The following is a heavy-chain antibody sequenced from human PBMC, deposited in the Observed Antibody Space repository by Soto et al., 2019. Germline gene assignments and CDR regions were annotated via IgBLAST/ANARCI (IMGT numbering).Heavy chain of an antibody. V-gene: IGHV6-1*01. D-gene: IGHD3-3*01. CDR1: GDSVSSNSAA. Sequence: QTLSLTCAISGDSVSSNSAAWNWIRQSPSRGLEWLGRTYYRSKWYNDYAVSVKSRITINPDTSKNQFSLQLNSVTPEDTAVYYCARDLPSYDFWSGYETYGMDVWGQGTTVTVSS. CDR2: TYYRSKWYN. J-gene: IGHJ6*02. CDR3: ARDLPSYDFWSGYETYGMDV.